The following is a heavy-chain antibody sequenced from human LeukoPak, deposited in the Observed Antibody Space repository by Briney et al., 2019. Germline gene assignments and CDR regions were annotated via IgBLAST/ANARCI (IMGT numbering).Heavy chain of an antibody. CDR1: GGSFRGYY. V-gene: IGHV4-34*01. J-gene: IGHJ6*02. D-gene: IGHD2/OR15-2a*01. CDR3: ARDLSIYGMDV. CDR2: IHYTGAT. Sequence: SETLSLTCAVYGGSFRGYYWSWIRQPPGKGLEWIGEIHYTGATNYKPSLKSRVTISVDTSKNQFSLKLSSVTAADTAVYYCARDLSIYGMDVWGQGTTITVSS.